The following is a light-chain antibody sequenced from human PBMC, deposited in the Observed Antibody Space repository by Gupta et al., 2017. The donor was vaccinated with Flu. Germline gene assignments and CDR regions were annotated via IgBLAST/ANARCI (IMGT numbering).Light chain of an antibody. Sequence: DIQLTQSPSFLSASVGDRVTITCRAGQGISSYLAWYQQKPGKAPKLLIYAASTLQSGVPSRFSGSGSGTEFTLTISSLQPEDFATYYCQQLNSYPPDFGGGTKVEIK. CDR2: AAS. V-gene: IGKV1-9*01. J-gene: IGKJ4*01. CDR3: QQLNSYPPD. CDR1: QGISSY.